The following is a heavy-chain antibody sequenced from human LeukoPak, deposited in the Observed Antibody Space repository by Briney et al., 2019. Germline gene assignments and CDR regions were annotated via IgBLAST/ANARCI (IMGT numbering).Heavy chain of an antibody. Sequence: ASVKVSCKVSGYTFTDYYMHWVQQAPGKGLEWMGLVGPEDGETIYAEKFQGRVTITADTSTDTAYMELSSLRSEDTAVYYCATDIVVVPAAIEAFDIWGQGTMVTVSS. J-gene: IGHJ3*02. V-gene: IGHV1-69-2*01. D-gene: IGHD2-2*01. CDR1: GYTFTDYY. CDR2: VGPEDGET. CDR3: ATDIVVVPAAIEAFDI.